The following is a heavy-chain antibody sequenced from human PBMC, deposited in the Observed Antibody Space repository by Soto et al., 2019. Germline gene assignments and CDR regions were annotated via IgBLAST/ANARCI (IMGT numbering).Heavy chain of an antibody. D-gene: IGHD2-15*01. Sequence: QLQLQESGPGLVKPSETLSLTCTVSGGSISSSSYYWGWIRQPPGKGLEWIGSIYYSGSTYYNPSLKRRVTISVDTSKNQFSLKLSSVTAADTAVYYCARHGARSESYGMDVWGQGTTVTVSS. V-gene: IGHV4-39*01. CDR3: ARHGARSESYGMDV. CDR2: IYYSGST. J-gene: IGHJ6*02. CDR1: GGSISSSSYY.